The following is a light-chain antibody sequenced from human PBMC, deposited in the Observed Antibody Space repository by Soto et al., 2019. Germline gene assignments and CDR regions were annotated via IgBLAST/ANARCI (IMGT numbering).Light chain of an antibody. Sequence: QSVLPQPPSASGSPGQSVPISCTGTSSDVGAYNSVSWYQQHPGKAPRLMIYEVNKRPSGVPDRFSGSKSGNLASLTVSGLQAEDEADYYCNSHGGSNNFWVFGGGTKVTVL. J-gene: IGLJ3*02. CDR1: SSDVGAYNS. CDR2: EVN. CDR3: NSHGGSNNFWV. V-gene: IGLV2-8*01.